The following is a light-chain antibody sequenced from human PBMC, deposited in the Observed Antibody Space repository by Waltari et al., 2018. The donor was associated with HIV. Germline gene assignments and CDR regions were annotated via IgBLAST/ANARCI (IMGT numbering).Light chain of an antibody. V-gene: IGKV3-11*01. CDR3: YQRSDWPRT. CDR2: DAS. Sequence: EIVLTQSPATLSLSPGERATLSCRASQSVSVYLAWYQQKPGQAPRLLIYDASNRATGIPVRFSGSGSGTDFTLTISSLEPEDFAVYYCYQRSDWPRTFGQGTKVEI. CDR1: QSVSVY. J-gene: IGKJ1*01.